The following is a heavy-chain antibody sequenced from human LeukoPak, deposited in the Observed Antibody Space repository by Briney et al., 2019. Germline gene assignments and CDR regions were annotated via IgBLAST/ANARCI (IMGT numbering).Heavy chain of an antibody. Sequence: SETLSLTCAVHGGSFSGYYWSWIRQPPGKGLEWIGEINHSGSTNYNPSLKSRVTISVDTSKNQFSLKLSSVTAADTAVYYCARERDSSGYYYRGFGIDYWGQGTLVTVSS. CDR2: INHSGST. CDR1: GGSFSGYY. CDR3: ARERDSSGYYYRGFGIDY. V-gene: IGHV4-34*01. J-gene: IGHJ4*02. D-gene: IGHD3-22*01.